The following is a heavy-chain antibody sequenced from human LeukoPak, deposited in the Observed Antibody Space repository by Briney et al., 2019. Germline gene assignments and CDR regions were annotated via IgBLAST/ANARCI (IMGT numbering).Heavy chain of an antibody. CDR2: FNSDGRST. D-gene: IGHD4-17*01. V-gene: IGHV3-74*01. CDR3: ARGRYYLDS. CDR1: GFTFSTYW. J-gene: IGHJ4*02. Sequence: AGGSLRLSCAASGFTFSTYWMHWVRHAPGKGLVWVSRFNSDGRSTYYADSVKGRFTISRGNAKNTLYLQMNSLRAEDTAVYYCARGRYYLDSWGQGTLVTVSS.